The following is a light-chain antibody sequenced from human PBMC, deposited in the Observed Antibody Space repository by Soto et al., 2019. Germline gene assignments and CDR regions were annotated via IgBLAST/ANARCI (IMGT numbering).Light chain of an antibody. CDR2: SAS. CDR1: QAISTY. V-gene: IGKV1-9*01. J-gene: IGKJ4*01. CDR3: QQLNGYPLA. Sequence: DIQLTQSPSFLSAFVGDTVTITCRASQAISTYLAWYQQKPGQVPKLLIRSASTLQSGVPPRFSGGGSGTEFTLTISTLQPDDSGIYYCQQLNGYPLAFGGGTNVEIK.